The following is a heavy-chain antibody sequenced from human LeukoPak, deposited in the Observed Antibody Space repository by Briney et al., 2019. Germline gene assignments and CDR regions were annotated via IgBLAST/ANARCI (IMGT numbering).Heavy chain of an antibody. CDR2: ISSSSSYI. CDR1: GFTFSSYS. D-gene: IGHD1-1*01. V-gene: IGHV3-21*01. CDR3: ARESEGGTTIDF. J-gene: IGHJ4*02. Sequence: GGSLRLSCAASGFTFSSYSMNWVRQAPGKGLEWVSSISSSSSYIYYADSVKGRFTISRDNAKNSLYLQMNSLRDEDTAVYYCARESEGGTTIDFWGQGTLVTVSS.